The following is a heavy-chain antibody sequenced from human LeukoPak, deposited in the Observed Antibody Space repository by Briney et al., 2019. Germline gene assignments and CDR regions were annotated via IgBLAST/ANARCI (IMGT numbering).Heavy chain of an antibody. CDR2: ISAYNGNT. V-gene: IGHV1-18*01. J-gene: IGHJ4*02. Sequence: ASVKVSCKASGYTFTSYGISWVRQAPGQGLEWMGWISAYNGNTNYAQKLPGRVTMTTDTSNTTAYMELRSLRSDDTAVYYCARVWRKHNSSSWNGDYWGQGTLVTVSS. D-gene: IGHD6-13*01. CDR3: ARVWRKHNSSSWNGDY. CDR1: GYTFTSYG.